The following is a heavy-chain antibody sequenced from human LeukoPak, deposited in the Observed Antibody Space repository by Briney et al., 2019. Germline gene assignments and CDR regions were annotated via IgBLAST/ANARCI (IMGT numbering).Heavy chain of an antibody. D-gene: IGHD2-2*01. Sequence: AGESLKISCKGSGYSFTSYWIGWVRQMPGKGLEWMGIIYPGDSDTRYSPSLQGQVTISADKSISTAYLQWSSLKASDTAMYYCASRGFDCSSTSCYEDGMDVWGQGTTVTVSS. J-gene: IGHJ6*02. CDR1: GYSFTSYW. V-gene: IGHV5-51*01. CDR2: IYPGDSDT. CDR3: ASRGFDCSSTSCYEDGMDV.